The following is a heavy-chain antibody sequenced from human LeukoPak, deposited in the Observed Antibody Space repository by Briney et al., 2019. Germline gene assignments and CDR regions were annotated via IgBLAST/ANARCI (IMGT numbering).Heavy chain of an antibody. V-gene: IGHV3-33*06. Sequence: GGSLRLSCAASGFTFSSYGMHWVRQAPGKGLEWVAVIWYDRSNKYYADSVKGRFTISRDNSKNTLYLQMNSLRAEDTAVYYCAKDGAAAISSYYMDVWGKGTTVTVSS. D-gene: IGHD2-2*01. CDR3: AKDGAAAISSYYMDV. J-gene: IGHJ6*03. CDR2: IWYDRSNK. CDR1: GFTFSSYG.